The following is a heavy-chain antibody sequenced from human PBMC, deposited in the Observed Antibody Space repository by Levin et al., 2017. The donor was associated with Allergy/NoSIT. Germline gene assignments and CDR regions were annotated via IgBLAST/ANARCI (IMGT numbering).Heavy chain of an antibody. D-gene: IGHD2-2*01. J-gene: IGHJ6*02. V-gene: IGHV4-34*01. CDR2: INHSGST. CDR3: ARGSLRPAASYYYYYYGMDV. Sequence: SQTLSLTCAVYGGSFSGYYWSWIRQPPGKGLEWIGEINHSGSTNYNPSLKSRVTISVDTSKNQFSLKLSSVTAADTAVYYCARGSLRPAASYYYYYYGMDVWGQGTTVTVSS. CDR1: GGSFSGYY.